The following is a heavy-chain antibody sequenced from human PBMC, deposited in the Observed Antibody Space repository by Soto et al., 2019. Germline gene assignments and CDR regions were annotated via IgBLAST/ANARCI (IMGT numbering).Heavy chain of an antibody. J-gene: IGHJ4*02. CDR2: ISSSSSTI. CDR3: ARGPRSYSSSWYPDY. CDR1: GFTFSSYS. D-gene: IGHD6-13*01. Sequence: EVQLVESGGGLVQPGGSLRLSCAASGFTFSSYSMDWVRQAPGKGLEWVSYISSSSSTIYYADSVKGRFTISRDNAKNSLYLQMTSLRDEDWAVYYCARGPRSYSSSWYPDYWGQGTLVTVSS. V-gene: IGHV3-48*02.